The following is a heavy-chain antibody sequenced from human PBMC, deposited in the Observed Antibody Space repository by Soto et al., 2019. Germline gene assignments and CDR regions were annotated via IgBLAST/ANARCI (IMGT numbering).Heavy chain of an antibody. V-gene: IGHV4-59*04. J-gene: IGHJ4*02. CDR1: GGSITSYH. CDR3: ARHGGYCGGDCKYYFDY. CDR2: TSYSGST. D-gene: IGHD2-21*02. Sequence: SETLSLTCIVSGGSITSYHWSWIRQFPGKGLEWIAYTSYSGSTYYNPSLKSRVTISVDTSENQFSLKLSSVTAADTAVYYCARHGGYCGGDCKYYFDYWGQGTLVTVSS.